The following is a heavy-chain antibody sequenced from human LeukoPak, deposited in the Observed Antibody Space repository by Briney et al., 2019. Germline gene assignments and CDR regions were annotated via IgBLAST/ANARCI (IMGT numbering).Heavy chain of an antibody. Sequence: PSETLSLTCAVYGGSFSGYYWSWIRQPPGKGLEWIGEINHSGSTNYNPSLKSRVTISVDTSKNQFSLKLSSVTAADTAVYYCARAXXXGYXYGSGSYYQVWGQGTLVTVSS. V-gene: IGHV4-34*01. CDR2: INHSGST. D-gene: IGHD3-10*01. J-gene: IGHJ4*02. CDR1: GGSFSGYY. CDR3: ARAXXXGYXYGSGSYYQV.